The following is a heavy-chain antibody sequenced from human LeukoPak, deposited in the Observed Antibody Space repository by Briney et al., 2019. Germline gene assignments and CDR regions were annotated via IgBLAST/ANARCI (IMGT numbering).Heavy chain of an antibody. V-gene: IGHV3-30*18. CDR1: GFTVSNYY. CDR3: AKDRGSGYFDY. CDR2: ISYDGSNK. D-gene: IGHD3-16*01. J-gene: IGHJ4*02. Sequence: GGSLRLSCAASGFTVSNYYMNWVRQAPGKGLEWVAVISYDGSNKYYADSVKGRFTISRDNSKNTLYLQMNSLRAEDTAVYYCAKDRGSGYFDYWGQGTLVTVSS.